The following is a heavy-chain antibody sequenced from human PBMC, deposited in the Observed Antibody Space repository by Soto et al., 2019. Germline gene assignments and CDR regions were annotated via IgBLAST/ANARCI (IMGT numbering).Heavy chain of an antibody. CDR3: ASSGPVLRFLEWLPQDAFDI. D-gene: IGHD3-3*01. Sequence: QVQLQESGPGLVKPSETLSLTCTVSGGSVSSGSYYWSWIRQPPGKGLEWIGYIYYSGSTNYNPSLKSRVTISVDTSKNQFSLKLSSVTAADTAVYYCASSGPVLRFLEWLPQDAFDIWGQGTMVTVSS. V-gene: IGHV4-61*01. CDR1: GGSVSSGSYY. CDR2: IYYSGST. J-gene: IGHJ3*02.